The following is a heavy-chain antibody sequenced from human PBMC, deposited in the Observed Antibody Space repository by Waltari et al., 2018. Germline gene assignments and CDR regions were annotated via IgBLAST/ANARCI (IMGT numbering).Heavy chain of an antibody. CDR3: ARDTEYYYDDSGFVFDI. CDR1: GGSISSGSYY. J-gene: IGHJ3*02. V-gene: IGHV4-61*02. CDR2: IYASGST. D-gene: IGHD3-22*01. Sequence: QVQLQESGPGLVKPSQTLSLTCTVSGGSISSGSYYWTWIRQPAGKGLEWIGRIYASGSTNYNPSLTTRVTISVDTPRNQFSLKLTSVTAADTAVYYCARDTEYYYDDSGFVFDIWGQGTMVTVSS.